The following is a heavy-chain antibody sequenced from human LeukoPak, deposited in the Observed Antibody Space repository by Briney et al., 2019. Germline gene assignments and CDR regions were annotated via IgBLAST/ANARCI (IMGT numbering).Heavy chain of an antibody. CDR3: ARFSYPGLDTFDI. D-gene: IGHD2/OR15-2a*01. Sequence: SSQTLSLTCGISGDSVSSYSAAWNWIRQSPSRGLEWLGRTYYRSKWYNDYAEFVEGRITINPDTSKNQFSLQLNSVTPEDTAVYYCARFSYPGLDTFDIWGQGTVVTVSS. V-gene: IGHV6-1*01. J-gene: IGHJ3*02. CDR1: GDSVSSYSAA. CDR2: TYYRSKWYN.